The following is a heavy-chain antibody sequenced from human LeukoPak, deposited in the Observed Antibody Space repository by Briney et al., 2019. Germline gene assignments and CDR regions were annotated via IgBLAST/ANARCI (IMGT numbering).Heavy chain of an antibody. V-gene: IGHV1-24*01. D-gene: IGHD3-22*01. J-gene: IGHJ4*02. Sequence: ASVKVSCKVSGYTLTELSMHWVRQPPGKGLEWMGGFDPEDGETIYAQKFQGRVTMTEDTSTDTAYMELSSLRSEDTAVYYCATVIRGYYDSSGYYLRYFDYWGQGTLVTVSS. CDR1: GYTLTELS. CDR3: ATVIRGYYDSSGYYLRYFDY. CDR2: FDPEDGET.